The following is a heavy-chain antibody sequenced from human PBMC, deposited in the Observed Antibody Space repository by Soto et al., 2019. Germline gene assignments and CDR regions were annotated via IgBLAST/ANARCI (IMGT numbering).Heavy chain of an antibody. J-gene: IGHJ6*02. CDR2: IYYSGST. V-gene: IGHV4-61*01. CDR3: AREGGSGVIVVETSMDV. D-gene: IGHD3-22*01. Sequence: SETRSLTCTVSGGSVSSGSYYWSWIRQPPGKGLEWIGYIYYSGSTNYNPSLKSRVTISVDTSKNQFSLKLSSVTAADTAVYYCAREGGSGVIVVETSMDVWGQGTTVS. CDR1: GGSVSSGSYY.